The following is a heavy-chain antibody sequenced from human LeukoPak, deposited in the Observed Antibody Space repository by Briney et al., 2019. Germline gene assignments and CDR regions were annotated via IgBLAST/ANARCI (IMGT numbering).Heavy chain of an antibody. V-gene: IGHV3-66*01. J-gene: IGHJ4*02. CDR3: ARATMVRGVFFFDY. Sequence: PGGSLRLSCAASGITVSGNYMTXXRQAPGKXXXXXXVIYSGGNTYYADSAEGRLTISRDNSKNTLFLQMNSLRAEDTAVYYCARATMVRGVFFFDYWGQGTLVTVSS. CDR2: IYSGGNT. D-gene: IGHD3-10*01. CDR1: GITVSGNY.